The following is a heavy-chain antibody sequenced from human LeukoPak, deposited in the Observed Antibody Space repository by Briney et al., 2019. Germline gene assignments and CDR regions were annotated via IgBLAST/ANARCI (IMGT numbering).Heavy chain of an antibody. Sequence: SETLSLTCTVSGGSISSDYWSWIRQPPGKGLEWIGYIYYSGSTYYNPSLKSRVTISVDTPKNQFSLSLRSVTTADTAVYYCATGFYSPASWGQGTQVTVSS. J-gene: IGHJ5*02. CDR1: GGSISSDY. CDR3: ATGFYSPAS. V-gene: IGHV4-59*03. D-gene: IGHD4-11*01. CDR2: IYYSGST.